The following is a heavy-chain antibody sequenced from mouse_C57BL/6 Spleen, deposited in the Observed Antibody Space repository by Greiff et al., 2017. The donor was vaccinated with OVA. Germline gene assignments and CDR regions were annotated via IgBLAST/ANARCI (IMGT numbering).Heavy chain of an antibody. CDR3: TTSRAMDY. CDR2: IDPENGDT. J-gene: IGHJ4*01. Sequence: EVQLQESGAELVRPGASVKLSCTASGFNIKDDYMHWVKQRPEQGLEWIGWIDPENGDTEYASKFQGKATITADTSSNTAYLQLRSLTSEDTAVYYCTTSRAMDYWGQGTSVTVSS. CDR1: GFNIKDDY. V-gene: IGHV14-4*01.